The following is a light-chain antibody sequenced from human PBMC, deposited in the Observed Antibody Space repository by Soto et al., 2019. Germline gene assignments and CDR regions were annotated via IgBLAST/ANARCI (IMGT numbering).Light chain of an antibody. Sequence: QSVLTQPPSASGTPGQRVTISCSGSSSNIGSNYVYWYQQLPGTAPKLLIYRNNPRPSGVPDRFSVSKSGTSASLAISGLRSEDEAEYYCAAWDDSLSGYVFGTGTKVTVL. CDR2: RNN. CDR1: SSNIGSNY. J-gene: IGLJ1*01. CDR3: AAWDDSLSGYV. V-gene: IGLV1-47*01.